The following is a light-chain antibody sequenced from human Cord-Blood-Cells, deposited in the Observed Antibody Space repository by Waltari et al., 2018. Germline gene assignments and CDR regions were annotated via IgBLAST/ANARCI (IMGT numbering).Light chain of an antibody. V-gene: IGKV3-15*01. Sequence: EIVMTQPPATLSASPGARATLSRRPSQSVRSTLAWYQQKPGQAPRRLIHGPSTRATGIPARFSGSGSGTEVTLTISSLQSEAFAVYYCQQDNNWWTFGQGTKVEIK. CDR3: QQDNNWWT. J-gene: IGKJ1*01. CDR2: GPS. CDR1: QSVRST.